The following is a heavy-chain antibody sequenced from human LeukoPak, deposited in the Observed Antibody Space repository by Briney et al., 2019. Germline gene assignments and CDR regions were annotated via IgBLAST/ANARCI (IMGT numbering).Heavy chain of an antibody. CDR3: AGSMLPNYYFDY. D-gene: IGHD2-8*01. CDR1: GGTFSSYA. Sequence: SVKVSCKAYGGTFSSYAISWVRQAPGQGLEWMGWIIPIFGTANYAQKCQGRVTITTDESTSTAYMELSSLRSEDTAVYYCAGSMLPNYYFDYWGQGTLVTVSS. CDR2: IIPIFGTA. V-gene: IGHV1-69*05. J-gene: IGHJ4*02.